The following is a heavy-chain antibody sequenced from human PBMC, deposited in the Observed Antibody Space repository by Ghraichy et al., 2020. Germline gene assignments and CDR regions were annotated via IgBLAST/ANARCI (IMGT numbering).Heavy chain of an antibody. CDR3: ARDTLVGATDY. V-gene: IGHV3-33*01. CDR1: GFTFSSYG. D-gene: IGHD1-26*01. CDR2: IWYDGSNK. J-gene: IGHJ4*02. Sequence: GGSLRLSCAASGFTFSSYGMHWVRQAPGKGLEWVAVIWYDGSNKYYADSVKGRFTISRDNSKNTLYLQMNSLRAEDTAVYYCARDTLVGATDYWGQGTLVTVSS.